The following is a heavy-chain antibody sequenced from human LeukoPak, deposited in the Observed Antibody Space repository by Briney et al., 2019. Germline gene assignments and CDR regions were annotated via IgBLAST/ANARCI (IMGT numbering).Heavy chain of an antibody. CDR2: IYTSGST. Sequence: SQTLSLTCTVSGGSISSGNYYWSWIRQPAGKGLEWIGRIYTSGSTNYNPSLKSRVTISVDTSKNQFSLKLSSVTAVDTAVYYCAREKKADYVWGSYRPGGFDPWGQGTLVTVSS. V-gene: IGHV4-61*02. CDR3: AREKKADYVWGSYRPGGFDP. CDR1: GGSISSGNYY. D-gene: IGHD3-16*02. J-gene: IGHJ5*02.